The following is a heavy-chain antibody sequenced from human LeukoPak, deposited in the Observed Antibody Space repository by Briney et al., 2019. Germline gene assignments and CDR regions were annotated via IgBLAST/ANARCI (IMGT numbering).Heavy chain of an antibody. Sequence: GRSLRLSCAASGFTFSSYAMHWVRQAPGKGLEWVAVISYDGSNKYYADSVKGRFTISRDNSKNTLYLQMNSLKVEDTAVYYCARDLNLPDAFDIWGQGTMVTVSS. D-gene: IGHD1-14*01. CDR3: ARDLNLPDAFDI. CDR2: ISYDGSNK. J-gene: IGHJ3*02. CDR1: GFTFSSYA. V-gene: IGHV3-30*04.